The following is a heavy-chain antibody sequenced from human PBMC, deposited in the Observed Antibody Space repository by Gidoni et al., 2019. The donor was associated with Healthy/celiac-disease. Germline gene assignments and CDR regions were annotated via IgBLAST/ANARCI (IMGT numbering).Heavy chain of an antibody. CDR3: TTSRITIFGVVSH. CDR2: IKSKTDGGTT. Sequence: EVHLVESGGGLVKPVGPLSLSCSASGFTFRNAWMSWVRQAPGKGLEWVGRIKSKTDGGTTDYAAPVKGRFTISRDDSKNTLYLQMNSLKTEDTAVYYCTTSRITIFGVVSHWGQGTLVTVSS. CDR1: GFTFRNAW. J-gene: IGHJ4*02. D-gene: IGHD3-3*01. V-gene: IGHV3-15*01.